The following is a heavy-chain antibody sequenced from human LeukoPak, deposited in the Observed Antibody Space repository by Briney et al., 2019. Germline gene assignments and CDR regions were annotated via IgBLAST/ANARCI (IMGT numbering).Heavy chain of an antibody. V-gene: IGHV1-2*04. CDR2: INPNSGGT. CDR1: GYTFTGYY. Sequence: ASVKVSCKASGYTFTGYYMHWVRQAPGQGLEWMGWINPNSGGTNYAQKFQGWVTMTRDTSISTAYMELSRLRSDDTAVYYCARDGIQDIVVVPAALNAFDIWGQGTMVTVSS. D-gene: IGHD2-2*01. J-gene: IGHJ3*02. CDR3: ARDGIQDIVVVPAALNAFDI.